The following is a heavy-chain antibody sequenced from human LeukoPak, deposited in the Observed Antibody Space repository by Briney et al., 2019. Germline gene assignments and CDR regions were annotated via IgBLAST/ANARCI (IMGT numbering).Heavy chain of an antibody. D-gene: IGHD2-2*01. CDR2: INHSGST. J-gene: IGHJ4*02. CDR1: GGSFSGYY. CDR3: ARSRRGGSNIVVVPAARRFDY. Sequence: SETLSLTCAVYGGSFSGYYWSWIRQPPGKGLEWIGEINHSGSTNYNPSLKSRVTISVDTSKNQFSLKLSSVTAADTAVYYCARSRRGGSNIVVVPAARRFDYWGQGTLVTVSS. V-gene: IGHV4-34*01.